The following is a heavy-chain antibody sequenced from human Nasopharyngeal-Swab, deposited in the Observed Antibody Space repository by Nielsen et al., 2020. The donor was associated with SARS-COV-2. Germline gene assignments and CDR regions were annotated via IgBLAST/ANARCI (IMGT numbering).Heavy chain of an antibody. CDR1: GFTFSSYG. D-gene: IGHD5-18*01. Sequence: GSLKISCAASGFTFSSYGMHWVRQAPGKGLEWVAVIWYDGSNKYYADSVKGRFTISRDNSKNTLYLQMNSLRAEDTAVYYCARGRTSGYSCGFYFDYWGQGTLVTVSS. CDR2: IWYDGSNK. J-gene: IGHJ4*02. V-gene: IGHV3-33*01. CDR3: ARGRTSGYSCGFYFDY.